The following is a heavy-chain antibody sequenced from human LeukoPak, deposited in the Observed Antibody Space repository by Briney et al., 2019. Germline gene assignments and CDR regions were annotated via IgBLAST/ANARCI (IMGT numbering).Heavy chain of an antibody. CDR3: AKVESGAQGYCDY. CDR2: ISGSGGST. J-gene: IGHJ4*01. V-gene: IGHV3-23*01. D-gene: IGHD1-1*01. CDR1: GFTFSNYA. Sequence: PGGSLRLSCAASGFTFSNYAMSWVRQAPGKGLEWVSVISGSGGSTYYADSVKGRFTISRDNSKNTMYLQMNSLRAEDTAVYYCAKVESGAQGYCDYWGQGILVTVSS.